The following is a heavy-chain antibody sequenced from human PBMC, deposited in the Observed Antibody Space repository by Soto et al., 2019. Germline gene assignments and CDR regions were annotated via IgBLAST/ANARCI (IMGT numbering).Heavy chain of an antibody. D-gene: IGHD4-17*01. CDR1: GFTFSNAW. CDR3: TTLMDYGDYASVWAEYFKH. CDR2: IKSKTDGGTT. V-gene: IGHV3-15*01. Sequence: GGSLRLSCAASGFTFSNAWMSWVRQAPGKGLEWVGRIKSKTDGGTTDYAEPVKGRFTISRDDSKNTLYLQMNSLKTEDTAVYYCTTLMDYGDYASVWAEYFKHWGQGTLVTVSS. J-gene: IGHJ1*01.